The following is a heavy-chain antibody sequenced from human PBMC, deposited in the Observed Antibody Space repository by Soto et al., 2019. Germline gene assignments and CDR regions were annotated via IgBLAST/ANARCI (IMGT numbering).Heavy chain of an antibody. CDR3: ATSSRKHCRGDTCFENWFDP. Sequence: GSVKVSCKASGYTFTSYYMHWVRQAPGQGPERMGIINPSGGSTSYEQRFQGRLTINADERTNTASMELSTLRPEDSAVYYCATSSRKHCRGDTCFENWFDPWGQGTRVTVSS. CDR2: INPSGGST. J-gene: IGHJ5*02. CDR1: GYTFTSYY. D-gene: IGHD2-21*02. V-gene: IGHV1-46*01.